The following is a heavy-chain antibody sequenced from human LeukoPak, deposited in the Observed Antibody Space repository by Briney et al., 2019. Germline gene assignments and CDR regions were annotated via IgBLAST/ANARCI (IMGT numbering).Heavy chain of an antibody. V-gene: IGHV4-30-4*01. CDR1: GGSFSGYY. Sequence: SSETLSLTCAVYGGSFSGYYWSWIRQPPGKGLEWIGYIYNSGSTYYNPSLKSRVNMLVETSKNQFSLKLSSVTAADTAVYYCARVGYCGSTSCSSFDYWGQGTLVTVSS. CDR3: ARVGYCGSTSCSSFDY. CDR2: IYNSGST. D-gene: IGHD2-2*01. J-gene: IGHJ4*02.